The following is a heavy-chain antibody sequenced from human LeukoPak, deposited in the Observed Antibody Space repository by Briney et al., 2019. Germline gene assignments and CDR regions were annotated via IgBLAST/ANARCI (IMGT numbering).Heavy chain of an antibody. Sequence: SETLSLTCTVSGGSISNGDDYWSWIRQSPGQGLEWIGYIYYSGTTYYNPSLKSRVTISIDTSKNQFSLKLSSVTAADTAVYYCARVLAGSYYDGSSYYLRPDYFDYWGQGTLVTVSS. CDR1: GGSISNGDDY. J-gene: IGHJ4*02. CDR2: IYYSGTT. V-gene: IGHV4-30-4*01. D-gene: IGHD3-22*01. CDR3: ARVLAGSYYDGSSYYLRPDYFDY.